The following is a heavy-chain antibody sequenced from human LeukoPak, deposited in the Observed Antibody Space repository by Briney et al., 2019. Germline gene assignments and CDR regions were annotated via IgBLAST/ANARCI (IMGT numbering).Heavy chain of an antibody. J-gene: IGHJ5*02. CDR2: IYYSGST. CDR1: GGSISSSSYY. D-gene: IGHD6-19*01. V-gene: IGHV4-39*01. CDR3: ARRSIAVAVKGWFDP. Sequence: SETLSLTCTVSGGSISSSSYYWGWIRQPPGKGLEWIGSIYYSGSTYYNPSLKSRVTISVDTSKNQFSLKLSSVTAADTAVYYCARRSIAVAVKGWFDPWGQGTLVTVSS.